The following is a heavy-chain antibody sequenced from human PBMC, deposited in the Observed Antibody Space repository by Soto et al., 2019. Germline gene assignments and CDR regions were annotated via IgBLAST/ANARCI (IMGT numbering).Heavy chain of an antibody. CDR1: GFALSPFW. CDR3: ARLTEAVTTFVY. D-gene: IGHD1-1*01. V-gene: IGHV3-7*03. Sequence: EVHLVESGGNLVQPGGSLRLSCEASGFALSPFWMSWVRQAPGKGLEWVASTNQYGSVKHYVDSVRGRFTISRDNAKNSLFLQMNSLSAEDTAVYYCARLTEAVTTFVYWGQGTPVTVSS. J-gene: IGHJ4*02. CDR2: TNQYGSVK.